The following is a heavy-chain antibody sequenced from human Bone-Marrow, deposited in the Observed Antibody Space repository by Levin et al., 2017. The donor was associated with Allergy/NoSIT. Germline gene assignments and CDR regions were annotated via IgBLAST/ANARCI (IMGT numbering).Heavy chain of an antibody. CDR3: AKSKYLMGWNDPEY. D-gene: IGHD1-1*01. CDR1: GFTFSNYG. CDR2: ISYDGTNK. V-gene: IGHV3-30*18. Sequence: GESLKISCAAFGFTFSNYGMHWVRQAPGKGLEWVALISYDGTNKYYADSVKGRFTISRDNSKNTLSLQMNSLRSEDTAVYYCAKSKYLMGWNDPEYWGQGTLVTVSS. J-gene: IGHJ4*02.